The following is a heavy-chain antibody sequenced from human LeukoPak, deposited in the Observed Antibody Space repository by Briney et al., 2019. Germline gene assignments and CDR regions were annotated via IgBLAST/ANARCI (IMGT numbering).Heavy chain of an antibody. CDR1: RGTFRNFA. D-gene: IGHD3-22*01. CDR3: ARALRYYSDSSGYAFDY. CDR2: IIPIFRTA. J-gene: IGHJ4*02. V-gene: IGHV1-69*13. Sequence: GASVKVSCKASRGTFRNFAISWVRQAPGQGLEWMGGIIPIFRTANYAQKFQGRVTITADESTSTAYMELSSLRSEDTAVYYCARALRYYSDSSGYAFDYWGQGTLVTVSS.